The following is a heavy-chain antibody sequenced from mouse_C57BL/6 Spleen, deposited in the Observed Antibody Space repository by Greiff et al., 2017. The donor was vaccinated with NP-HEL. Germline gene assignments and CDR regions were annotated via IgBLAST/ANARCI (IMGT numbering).Heavy chain of an antibody. CDR1: GYTSTSYW. V-gene: IGHV1-55*01. D-gene: IGHD2-1*01. Sequence: VKPGASVKMSCKASGYTSTSYWITWVKQRPGQGLERIGDIYPGSGSTNYNEKFKSKATLTVDTSSSTAYMQLSSLTSEDSAVYYCARKGDYGNPFDYWGQGTTLTVSS. CDR2: IYPGSGST. J-gene: IGHJ2*01. CDR3: ARKGDYGNPFDY.